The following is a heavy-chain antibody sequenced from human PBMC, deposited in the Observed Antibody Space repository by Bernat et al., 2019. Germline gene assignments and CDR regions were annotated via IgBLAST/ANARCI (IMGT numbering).Heavy chain of an antibody. CDR2: ISYDGSNK. CDR1: GFTFSSYG. D-gene: IGHD6-6*01. Sequence: QVQLVESGGGVVQPGRSLRLSCAASGFTFSSYGMHWVRQAPGKGLEWVAVISYDGSNKYYADTVKGRFTISRDNSKNTLYLQMNSLRAEDTAVYYCAKERYSSSSQQDSDWDQGTLVTVSS. J-gene: IGHJ4*02. CDR3: AKERYSSSSQQDSD. V-gene: IGHV3-30*18.